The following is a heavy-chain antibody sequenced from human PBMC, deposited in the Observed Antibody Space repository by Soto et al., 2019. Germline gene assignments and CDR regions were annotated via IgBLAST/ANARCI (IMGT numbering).Heavy chain of an antibody. CDR2: MYHSGNT. CDR1: GGSISSDNW. V-gene: IGHV4-4*02. J-gene: IGHJ4*02. CDR3: ARASASSMLRGVIIN. D-gene: IGHD3-10*01. Sequence: SETLSLTCAVSGGSISSDNWWSWVRQPPGKGLEWIGEMYHSGNTNYNPSLKSRVTVSVDKSKNQFSMKMTSVTAADTALYYCARASASSMLRGVIINWGQGTQVTVSS.